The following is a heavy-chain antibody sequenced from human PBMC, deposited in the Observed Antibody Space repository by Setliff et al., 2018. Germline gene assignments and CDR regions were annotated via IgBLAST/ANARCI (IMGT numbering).Heavy chain of an antibody. Sequence: GASVKVSCKASGYTFISYGISWVRQAPGQGLEWMGWISAYNGNTNYAQKLQGRVTMTTDTSTSTAYMGLRSLRSDDTAVYYCARVLFHCSSTSCYLDAFDIWGQGTMVTVSS. D-gene: IGHD2-2*01. CDR3: ARVLFHCSSTSCYLDAFDI. J-gene: IGHJ3*02. CDR1: GYTFISYG. CDR2: ISAYNGNT. V-gene: IGHV1-18*01.